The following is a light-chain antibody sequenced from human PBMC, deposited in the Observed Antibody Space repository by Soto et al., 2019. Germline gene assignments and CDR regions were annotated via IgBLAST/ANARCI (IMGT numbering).Light chain of an antibody. CDR2: GAS. V-gene: IGKV3-20*01. J-gene: IGKJ3*01. CDR1: QSVSSSY. Sequence: EIVLTQSPGTLSLSPGERATLSCRASQSVSSSYLAWYQQKPGQAPRLLIYGASSRATGIPDRFSDSGSGTDFTLTISKLEPEDFAVYYCQQYSSSRTFGPGTKVDIK. CDR3: QQYSSSRT.